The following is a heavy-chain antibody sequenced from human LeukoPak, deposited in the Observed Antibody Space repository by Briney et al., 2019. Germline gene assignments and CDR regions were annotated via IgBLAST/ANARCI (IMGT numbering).Heavy chain of an antibody. V-gene: IGHV4-4*07. CDR2: ISSSGST. Sequence: PSETLSLTCTDPRGSLSNYYWSWIWLPAGKGLEWIGRISSSGSTYYTPSLNSRVTMSIDTSTNQFSLKLSSVTAADTAVYYCASAPNYVSAFDIWGHGTMVTVSS. J-gene: IGHJ3*02. CDR3: ASAPNYVSAFDI. CDR1: RGSLSNYY. D-gene: IGHD1-7*01.